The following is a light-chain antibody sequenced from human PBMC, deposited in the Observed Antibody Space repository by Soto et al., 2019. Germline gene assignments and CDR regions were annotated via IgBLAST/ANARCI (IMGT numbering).Light chain of an antibody. CDR2: SNN. CDR3: AAWDDSLNGPV. CDR1: SSNIGSNS. J-gene: IGLJ1*01. Sequence: QSVLTQPPSASGTPGQRVSISCSGSSSNIGSNSVNWYQQLPGTAPKLLIYSNNQRPSGVPDRISGSKSGTSASLAISGRQSEDEADYYCAAWDDSLNGPVFGTGTKVTVL. V-gene: IGLV1-44*01.